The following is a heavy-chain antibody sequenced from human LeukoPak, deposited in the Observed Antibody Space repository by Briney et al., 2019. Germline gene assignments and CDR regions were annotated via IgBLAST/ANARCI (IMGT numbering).Heavy chain of an antibody. J-gene: IGHJ4*02. CDR1: GFGFKDAA. D-gene: IGHD3-16*02. V-gene: IGHV3-23*01. CDR3: VKDIQLSY. CDR2: ISFSGANT. Sequence: AGGSLRLSCAASGFGFKDAAMTWVRQAPGRTLEWVSLISFSGANTYYADSVKGRFTISRDNSKSTVSLQMNSLRAEDTAMYYCVKDIQLSYCGQGTLVTVSS.